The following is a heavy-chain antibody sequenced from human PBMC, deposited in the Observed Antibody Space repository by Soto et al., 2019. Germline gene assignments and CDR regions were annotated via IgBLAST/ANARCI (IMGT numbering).Heavy chain of an antibody. V-gene: IGHV4-30-4*01. D-gene: IGHD3-10*01. Sequence: SETLSLTCTVSGGSINSGDYYWTWVRQPPGKGLEWIGNIFHSGSTYYTPSLQSRVTISLDTSKNHFSLKLSSVTPADTAVYYSARDRYYGSGTYYKFYSGMDVWGQGTTVTVSS. CDR3: ARDRYYGSGTYYKFYSGMDV. CDR2: IFHSGST. CDR1: GGSINSGDYY. J-gene: IGHJ6*02.